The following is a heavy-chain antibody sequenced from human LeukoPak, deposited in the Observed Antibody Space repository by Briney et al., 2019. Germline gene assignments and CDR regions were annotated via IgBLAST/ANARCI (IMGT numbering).Heavy chain of an antibody. CDR3: AREGYYDSSGYRIY. Sequence: GGTLRLSCAASGFTFSSYGMSWVRQAPGKGLEWVSAISGSGGSTYYADSVKGRFTISRDNSKNTLYLQMNSLRAEDTAVYYCAREGYYDSSGYRIYWGQGTLVTVSS. CDR1: GFTFSSYG. CDR2: ISGSGGST. J-gene: IGHJ4*02. D-gene: IGHD3-22*01. V-gene: IGHV3-23*01.